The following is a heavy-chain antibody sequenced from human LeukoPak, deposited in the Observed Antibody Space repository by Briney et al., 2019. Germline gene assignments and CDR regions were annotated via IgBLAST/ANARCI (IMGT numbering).Heavy chain of an antibody. Sequence: GESLKISCKGSGYSFTSYYMHWVRQAPGQGLEWMGIINPSGGSTSYAQKFQGRVTMTTDTSTSTAYMALRRLESDDTAVYYCAKGGGRLWVGGNKPFELWGQGTLVTVSS. CDR1: GYSFTSYY. J-gene: IGHJ4*02. D-gene: IGHD3-10*01. CDR2: INPSGGST. CDR3: AKGGGRLWVGGNKPFEL. V-gene: IGHV1-46*01.